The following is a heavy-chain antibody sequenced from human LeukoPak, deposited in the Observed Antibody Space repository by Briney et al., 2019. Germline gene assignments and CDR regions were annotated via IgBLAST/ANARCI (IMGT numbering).Heavy chain of an antibody. CDR2: ISYDGSNK. J-gene: IGHJ4*02. CDR1: GFTFSSYA. V-gene: IGHV3-30*04. Sequence: GGSLRLSCAASGFTFSSYAMHWVRQAPGKGLEWVAVISYDGSNKYYADSVKGRFTISRDNSKNTLYLQMNSLRVEDTAVYYCARYISAGGMRGLDYWGQGTLVTVSS. D-gene: IGHD6-13*01. CDR3: ARYISAGGMRGLDY.